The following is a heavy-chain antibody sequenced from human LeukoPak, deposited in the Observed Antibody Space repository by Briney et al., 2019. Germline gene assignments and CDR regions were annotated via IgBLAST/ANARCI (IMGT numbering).Heavy chain of an antibody. V-gene: IGHV1-18*01. Sequence: ASVKVSCKASGYTFTNYGISWVRPAPGQGLEWMGWVSVYNGNTNYAQKLQGRVTMTTDTSTSTAYMELRSLRSDDTAVYYCARDAYNSWGAFDIWGQGTMVTVSS. CDR3: ARDAYNSWGAFDI. D-gene: IGHD3-16*01. CDR1: GYTFTNYG. CDR2: VSVYNGNT. J-gene: IGHJ3*02.